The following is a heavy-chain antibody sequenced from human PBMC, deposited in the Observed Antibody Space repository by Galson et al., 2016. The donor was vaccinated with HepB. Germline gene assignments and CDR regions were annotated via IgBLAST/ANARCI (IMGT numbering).Heavy chain of an antibody. J-gene: IGHJ5*02. CDR3: ARDEGTTVTPGAYDP. CDR1: GGSISIRSYY. Sequence: LSLTCTVSGGSISIRSYYWSWIRQPAGKGLEWIGRIYISGSTNYNPSLKSRVTISLDTSKNQFSLKLSSVTAADTAVHYCARDEGTTVTPGAYDPWGQGTLVTVSS. V-gene: IGHV4-61*02. CDR2: IYISGST. D-gene: IGHD4-17*01.